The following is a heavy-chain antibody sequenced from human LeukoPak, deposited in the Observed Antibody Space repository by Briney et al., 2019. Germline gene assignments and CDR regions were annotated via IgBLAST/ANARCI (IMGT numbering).Heavy chain of an antibody. Sequence: SETLSLTCAVYGGSFSGYYWSWIRQPPGKGLEWIGEINHSGSTNYNPSLKSRVTISVDTSKNQFSLKLSSVTAADTAVYYCARGRGTSYFDYWGQGTLITVSS. J-gene: IGHJ4*02. CDR1: GGSFSGYY. CDR3: ARGRGTSYFDY. V-gene: IGHV4-34*01. CDR2: INHSGST.